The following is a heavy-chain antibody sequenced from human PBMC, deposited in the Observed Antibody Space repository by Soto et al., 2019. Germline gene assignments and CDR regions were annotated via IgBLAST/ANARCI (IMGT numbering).Heavy chain of an antibody. CDR1: GGSISSGGYS. V-gene: IGHV4-30-2*01. Sequence: SETLSLTCAVSGGSISSGGYSWSWIRQPPGKGLEWIGYIYHSGSTYYNPSLKSRVTISVDRSKNQFSLKLSSVTAADTAVYYCARGDYYGSGSYARGYGMDVWGQGTTVTVSS. J-gene: IGHJ6*02. D-gene: IGHD3-10*01. CDR3: ARGDYYGSGSYARGYGMDV. CDR2: IYHSGST.